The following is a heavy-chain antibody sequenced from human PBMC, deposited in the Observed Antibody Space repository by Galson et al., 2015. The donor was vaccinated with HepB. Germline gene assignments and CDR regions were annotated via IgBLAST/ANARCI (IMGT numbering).Heavy chain of an antibody. Sequence: SLRLSCAGSGFTFSSYALHWVRQAPGKGLEWMSVISYDGINKYYTDSVKGRFTISRDNSKNTLYLQMNSLRREDTAVYFCARDMALWSAQRGYNYGALGTRVDPGGQGTLVTVSS. CDR3: ARDMALWSAQRGYNYGALGTRVDP. CDR2: ISYDGINK. V-gene: IGHV3-30*04. CDR1: GFTFSSYA. D-gene: IGHD3-10*01. J-gene: IGHJ5*02.